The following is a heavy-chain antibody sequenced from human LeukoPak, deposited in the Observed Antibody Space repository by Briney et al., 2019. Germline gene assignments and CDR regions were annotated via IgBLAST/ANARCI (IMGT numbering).Heavy chain of an antibody. CDR2: ISSSSSTI. CDR3: AKVQYSDYDMNFDS. V-gene: IGHV3-48*01. CDR1: GFTFSSYS. Sequence: GGSLRLSCAASGFTFSSYSMNWVRQAPGKGLEWVSYISSSSSTIYYADSVKGRFTISRDNAKNSLYLQINSLRADDTAVYYCAKVQYSDYDMNFDSWGQGTLVTVSS. J-gene: IGHJ4*02. D-gene: IGHD5-12*01.